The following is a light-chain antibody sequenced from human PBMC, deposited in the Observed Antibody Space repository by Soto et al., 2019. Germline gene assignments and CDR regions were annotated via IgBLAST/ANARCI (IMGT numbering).Light chain of an antibody. CDR3: SSYTSNSTLV. V-gene: IGLV2-14*01. Sequence: QSALTQPASVSGSPGQSITISCTGTRSDVGDYNYVSWYQQHPDKAPKLMIFEVSDRPSGVSNRFSGSNSGNTASLTISGLQAEDEADYFCSSYTSNSTLVFGGGTKLTVL. J-gene: IGLJ3*02. CDR1: RSDVGDYNY. CDR2: EVS.